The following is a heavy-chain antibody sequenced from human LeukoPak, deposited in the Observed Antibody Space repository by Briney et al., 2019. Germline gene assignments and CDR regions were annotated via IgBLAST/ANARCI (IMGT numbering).Heavy chain of an antibody. V-gene: IGHV3-30*02. J-gene: IGHJ4*02. Sequence: GGSLRLTCTASGFSISGYGKYWGRHAPGQGLERESFIRYDGSDKYYPHSVKGCFHITRDNSQDTLYLQTNSLRVEGTGGEYRAAINYAKLQIRVYWGQGTLVTVSS. CDR3: AAINYAKLQIRVY. D-gene: IGHD5-24*01. CDR2: IRYDGSDK. CDR1: GFSISGYG.